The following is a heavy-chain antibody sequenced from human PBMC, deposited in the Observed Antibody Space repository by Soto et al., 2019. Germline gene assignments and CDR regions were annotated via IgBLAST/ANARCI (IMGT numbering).Heavy chain of an antibody. V-gene: IGHV1-69*13. CDR1: GGTFSSYA. CDR3: AREFGNYYYYYGMDD. CDR2: IIPIFGTA. Sequence: SVKVSCKASGGTFSSYAISWVRQAPGQGLEWMGGIIPIFGTANYAQKFQGRVTITADESTSTAYMELSSLRSEDAAVYYCAREFGNYYYYYGMDDWGQGTTVTVSS. J-gene: IGHJ6*02. D-gene: IGHD3-16*01.